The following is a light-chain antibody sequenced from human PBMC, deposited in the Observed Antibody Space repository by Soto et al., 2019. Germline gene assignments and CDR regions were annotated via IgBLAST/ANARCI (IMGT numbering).Light chain of an antibody. V-gene: IGKV1-39*01. J-gene: IGKJ1*01. CDR2: AAS. CDR1: QSISSS. Sequence: DIQMTQSPSSLSASVGDRVTITCRASQSISSSLNWYQQKPGKAPKLLIYAASSLQSGVPSRFSGSGSGTDFTLTISSLQPEDFATYYCQQSYSMRTFGQGTKVDTK. CDR3: QQSYSMRT.